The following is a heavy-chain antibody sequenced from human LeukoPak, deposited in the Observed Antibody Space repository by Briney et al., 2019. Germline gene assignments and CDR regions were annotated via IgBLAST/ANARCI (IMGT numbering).Heavy chain of an antibody. J-gene: IGHJ6*03. Sequence: PSETLSLTCAVYGRSFSNYYWSWIRQTPGKGMEWIGEINDSGRTNYNPSLMSRVTVSVDTSKNQFSLRLTSVTATDTAVYYCARRRNYGRNYYIDVWGKGAAVSVSS. CDR3: ARRRNYGRNYYIDV. CDR1: GRSFSNYY. V-gene: IGHV4-34*01. D-gene: IGHD1-7*01. CDR2: INDSGRT.